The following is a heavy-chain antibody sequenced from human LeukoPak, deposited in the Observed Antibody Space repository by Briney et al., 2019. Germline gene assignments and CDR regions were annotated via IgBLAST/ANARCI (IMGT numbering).Heavy chain of an antibody. V-gene: IGHV1-8*01. CDR1: GYTFTSYD. J-gene: IGHJ6*03. CDR2: MNPNSGNT. D-gene: IGHD3-10*01. Sequence: ASVKVSCKASGYTFTSYDINWVRQATGQGLEWMGWMNPNSGNTGYAQKFQGRVTMTRNTSISTVYMELSSLRSEDTAVYYCARGSGSGSYGPWDYYYYMDVWGKGTTVTISS. CDR3: ARGSGSGSYGPWDYYYYMDV.